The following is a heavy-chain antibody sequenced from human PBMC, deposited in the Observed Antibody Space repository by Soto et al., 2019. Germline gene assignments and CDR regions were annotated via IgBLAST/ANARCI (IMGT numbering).Heavy chain of an antibody. V-gene: IGHV3-21*01. CDR3: ARDRPPFTVVVDANIQYNWFDP. J-gene: IGHJ5*02. CDR2: ISSSSSYI. D-gene: IGHD2-15*01. CDR1: GFTFSSYS. Sequence: GGSLRLSCAASGFTFSSYSMNWVRQAPGKGLEWVSSISSSSSYIYYADSVKGRFTISRDNAKNSLYLQMNSLRAEDTAVYYCARDRPPFTVVVDANIQYNWFDPWGPGPLVPVSP.